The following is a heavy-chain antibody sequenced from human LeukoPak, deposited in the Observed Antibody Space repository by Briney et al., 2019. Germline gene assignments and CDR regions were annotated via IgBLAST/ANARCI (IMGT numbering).Heavy chain of an antibody. J-gene: IGHJ3*02. CDR2: INHSGST. CDR3: ARKLRFIGAFDI. D-gene: IGHD5-18*01. Sequence: SETLSLTCAVYGGSSSGYYWSWIRQPPGKGLEWIGEINHSGSTNYNPSLKSRVTISVDTSKNQFSLKLSSVTAADTAVYYCARKLRFIGAFDIWGQGTMVTVSS. V-gene: IGHV4-34*01. CDR1: GGSSSGYY.